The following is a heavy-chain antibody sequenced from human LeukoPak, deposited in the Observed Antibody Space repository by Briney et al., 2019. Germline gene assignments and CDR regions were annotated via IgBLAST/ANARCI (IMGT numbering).Heavy chain of an antibody. Sequence: PGGSLRLSCAASGFTFSSYSMNWVRQAPGKGLEWVSAISGSGGSTYYADSVKGRFTISRDNSKNTLYLQMNSLRAEDTAVYYCAKGGALYCSGGSCYGGFIDYWGQGTLVTVSS. CDR3: AKGGALYCSGGSCYGGFIDY. J-gene: IGHJ4*02. D-gene: IGHD2-15*01. CDR1: GFTFSSYS. CDR2: ISGSGGST. V-gene: IGHV3-23*01.